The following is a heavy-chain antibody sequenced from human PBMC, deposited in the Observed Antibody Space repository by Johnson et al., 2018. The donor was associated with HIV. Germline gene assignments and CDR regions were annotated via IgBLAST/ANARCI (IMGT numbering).Heavy chain of an antibody. V-gene: IGHV3-13*01. CDR2: IGTAGDTT. Sequence: VQLVESGGGLVQPGGSLRLSCGASGFTSSSYDMHWVRQATGKGLEWVSAIGTAGDTTYYADSVKGRFTISRDNSKNTLYLQMNSLRAEDTAVYYCARAYSYGAFDIWGLGTKVTVSS. CDR1: GFTSSSYD. D-gene: IGHD5-18*01. J-gene: IGHJ3*02. CDR3: ARAYSYGAFDI.